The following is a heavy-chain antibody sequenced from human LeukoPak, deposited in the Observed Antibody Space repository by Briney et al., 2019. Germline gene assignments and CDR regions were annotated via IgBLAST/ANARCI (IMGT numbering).Heavy chain of an antibody. J-gene: IGHJ4*02. CDR2: MNPNSGAT. Sequence: ASVKASCKASGYTFTGYYIHWVRQAPGQGLEWMGWMNPNSGATHFAQKFQGRVTMTRDTSINTAYMELTSLTSDDTAVYYCAKFGPLGVTLLSPIYWGQGTLVTVSS. D-gene: IGHD1-26*01. CDR1: GYTFTGYY. CDR3: AKFGPLGVTLLSPIY. V-gene: IGHV1-2*02.